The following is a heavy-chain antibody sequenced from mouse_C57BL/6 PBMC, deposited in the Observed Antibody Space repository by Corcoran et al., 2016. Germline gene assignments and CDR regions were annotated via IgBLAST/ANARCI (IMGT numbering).Heavy chain of an antibody. CDR3: ARSDYYGSSYWFAY. V-gene: IGHV9-3*01. CDR2: INTYSGVP. CDR1: GYTFTTYG. J-gene: IGHJ3*01. Sequence: QIQLVQSGPELKKPGETVKISCKASGYTFTTYGMSWVKQAPGKGLKWMGWINTYSGVPTYADDFKGRFAFSLETSASTAYLQINNLKNEDTATYFCARSDYYGSSYWFAYWGQGTLVTVSA. D-gene: IGHD1-1*01.